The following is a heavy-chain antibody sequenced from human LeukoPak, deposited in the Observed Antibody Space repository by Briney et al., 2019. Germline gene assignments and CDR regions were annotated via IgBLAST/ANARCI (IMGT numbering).Heavy chain of an antibody. CDR1: GYSFTSYW. CDR2: IYPGDSDT. Sequence: ESLKISCKASGYSFTSYWIGWVRQMPGKGLEWMAIIYPGDSDTRYSPSFQGQVTISADKSINTPYLQWSSLKASDTAMYYCARLISAYCGGDCPFDYWGQGTLVTVSS. J-gene: IGHJ4*02. V-gene: IGHV5-51*01. D-gene: IGHD2-21*02. CDR3: ARLISAYCGGDCPFDY.